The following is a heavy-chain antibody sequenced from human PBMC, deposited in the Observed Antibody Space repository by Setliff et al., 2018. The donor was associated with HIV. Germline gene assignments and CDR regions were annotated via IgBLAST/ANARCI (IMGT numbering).Heavy chain of an antibody. D-gene: IGHD2-2*01. CDR3: AASRYCSSTSCYEDYGMDV. CDR1: GFTFTTSA. V-gene: IGHV1-58*02. J-gene: IGHJ6*02. CDR2: IVVASGNT. Sequence: ASVKVSCKASGFTFTTSAMQWVRQARGQRLEWIGWIVVASGNTNYAQKFQERVTITRDMSTSTAYMELSSLRSEDTAVYYCAASRYCSSTSCYEDYGMDVWGQGTRSPSP.